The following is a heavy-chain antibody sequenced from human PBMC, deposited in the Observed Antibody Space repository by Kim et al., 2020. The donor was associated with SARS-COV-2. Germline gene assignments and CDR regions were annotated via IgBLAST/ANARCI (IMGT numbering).Heavy chain of an antibody. Sequence: SETLSLTCAVSGGSISNTNWWSWVRQPPGKGLQWIGEIDHSGSTDYNPSLKSRVTISVDKSKNQFSLKLSSVTAADSAVYYCARRLVDAGSFSFDPWGQGTLVTVSS. CDR1: GGSISNTNW. D-gene: IGHD6-6*01. V-gene: IGHV4-4*02. CDR2: IDHSGST. CDR3: ARRLVDAGSFSFDP. J-gene: IGHJ5*02.